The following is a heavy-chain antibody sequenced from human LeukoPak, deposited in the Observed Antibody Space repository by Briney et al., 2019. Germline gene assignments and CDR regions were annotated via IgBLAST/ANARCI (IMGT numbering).Heavy chain of an antibody. CDR2: IYTSGST. J-gene: IGHJ6*02. V-gene: IGHV4-4*09. Sequence: SETLSLTCAVYGGSITGYYWSWIRQPPGKGLEWIGYIYTSGSTNYNPSLKSRVTISVDTSKNQFSLKLSSVTAADTAVYYCVRHMDYYEKDGMDVWGQGTTVTVSS. CDR1: GGSITGYY. CDR3: VRHMDYYEKDGMDV. D-gene: IGHD3-22*01.